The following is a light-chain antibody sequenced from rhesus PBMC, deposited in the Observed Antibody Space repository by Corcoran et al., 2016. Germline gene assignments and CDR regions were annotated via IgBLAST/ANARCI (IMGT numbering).Light chain of an antibody. Sequence: IQMTQSPSSLSASVGDRVTITRRAIENVNNYLHWYQQKPGKAPKLLIYAASTLQSGVPSRLSGSGSGTDYTFTISSLRPEDVATYYCQHSYGTPLTFGGGTKVEIK. CDR1: ENVNNY. V-gene: IGKV1-74*01. CDR2: AAS. CDR3: QHSYGTPLT. J-gene: IGKJ4*01.